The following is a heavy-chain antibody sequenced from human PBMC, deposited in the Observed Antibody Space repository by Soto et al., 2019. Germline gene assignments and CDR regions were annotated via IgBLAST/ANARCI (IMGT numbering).Heavy chain of an antibody. CDR2: MYHRGST. CDR1: GGSISSSNW. CDR3: ASRCSGSRWYVDL. Sequence: QVQLQESGPGLVKPSGTLSLTCAVSGGSISSSNWWSWVRQSPGKGLEWIGEMYHRGSTNYNPSLKSPVLIPVNKSKTQFPRKLSSVTAADTAVYSCASRCSGSRWYVDLWGRGTLVTVSS. J-gene: IGHJ2*01. D-gene: IGHD2-15*01. V-gene: IGHV4-4*02.